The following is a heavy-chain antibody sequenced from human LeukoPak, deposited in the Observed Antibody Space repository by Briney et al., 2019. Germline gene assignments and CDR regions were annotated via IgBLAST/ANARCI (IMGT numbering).Heavy chain of an antibody. Sequence: GGSLRLSCAASGFSFSTYYVNWVRQAPGKGLEWVACISSGSTYIFHADSVRGRFAVSRDNAKNSLYLQMNSLRAEDTAVYYCARMKGCSSTTCYFAIYWGQGTLVTVSS. V-gene: IGHV3-21*04. J-gene: IGHJ4*02. D-gene: IGHD2-2*01. CDR2: ISSGSTYI. CDR1: GFSFSTYY. CDR3: ARMKGCSSTTCYFAIY.